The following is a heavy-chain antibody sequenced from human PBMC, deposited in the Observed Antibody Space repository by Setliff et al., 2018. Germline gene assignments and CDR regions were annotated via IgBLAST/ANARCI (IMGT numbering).Heavy chain of an antibody. J-gene: IGHJ4*02. V-gene: IGHV4-30-4*01. D-gene: IGHD2-2*01. CDR2: ISHGVST. CDR3: ARTHCTTTSCFYFHY. Sequence: SETLSLTCTVSGASVSSFDYYWSWIRQPPGKGLEYIGHISHGVSTSYSPSLKSRLSISADTSKNQFSLRLTSVTAADTAVYYCARTHCTTTSCFYFHYWGQGTVVTVSS. CDR1: GASVSSFDYY.